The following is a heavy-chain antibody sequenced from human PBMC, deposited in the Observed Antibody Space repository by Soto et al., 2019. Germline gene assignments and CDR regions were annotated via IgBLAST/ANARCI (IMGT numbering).Heavy chain of an antibody. J-gene: IGHJ4*02. Sequence: QVQLQGAGPGLVKPSGTLSLTCAVSGGSISSSNWWGWVRPPPGKGVGWVGEIYHSGSTNYNPSLKSRVTISVDKSKNQFSLKLSSVTAADTAVYYCARGGLLTGPRFLPKDWGQGTLVTVSS. CDR3: ARGGLLTGPRFLPKD. D-gene: IGHD3-9*01. V-gene: IGHV4-4*02. CDR2: IYHSGST. CDR1: GGSISSSNW.